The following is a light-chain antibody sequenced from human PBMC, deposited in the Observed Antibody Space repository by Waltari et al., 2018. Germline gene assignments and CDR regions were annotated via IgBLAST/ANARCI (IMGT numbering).Light chain of an antibody. CDR3: QQYGSSPPKYT. V-gene: IGKV3-20*01. CDR2: GAS. Sequence: EIVLTQSPGTLSLSPGESATLSCSASQSVSSNYLGWYQQKPGQAPRLLIYGASNRATGVPDRFSGSGSGTAFTLTISRLEPEDFAVYYCQQYGSSPPKYTFGREPSWRS. CDR1: QSVSSNY. J-gene: IGKJ2*01.